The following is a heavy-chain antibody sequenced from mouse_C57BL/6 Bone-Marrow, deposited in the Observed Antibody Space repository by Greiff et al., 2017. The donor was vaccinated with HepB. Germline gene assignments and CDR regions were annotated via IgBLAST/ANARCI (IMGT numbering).Heavy chain of an antibody. CDR3: ARNYGDDD. J-gene: IGHJ1*03. CDR1: GFTFTDYY. D-gene: IGHD2-2*01. CDR2: IRNKANGYPT. Sequence: EVKLMESGGGLVQPGGSLSLSCAASGFTFTDYYMSWVRQPPGKALEWLGFIRNKANGYPTEYSASVKGRFTISRDNSQSILYLQMNALRAEDSATYYCARNYGDDDWGTGATVTVSS. V-gene: IGHV7-3*01.